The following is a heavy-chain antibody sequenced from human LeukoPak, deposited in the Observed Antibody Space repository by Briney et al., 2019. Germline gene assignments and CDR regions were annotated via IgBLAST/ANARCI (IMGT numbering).Heavy chain of an antibody. CDR3: IAVAGTVDY. J-gene: IGHJ4*02. Sequence: GASVKVSCKASGYTFTSYDINWVRQAPGQGLEWMGWINPNSGGTNYAQKFQGRVTMTRDTSISTAYMELSRLRSDDTAVYLCIAVAGTVDYWGQGTLVTVSS. CDR1: GYTFTSYD. D-gene: IGHD6-19*01. V-gene: IGHV1-2*02. CDR2: INPNSGGT.